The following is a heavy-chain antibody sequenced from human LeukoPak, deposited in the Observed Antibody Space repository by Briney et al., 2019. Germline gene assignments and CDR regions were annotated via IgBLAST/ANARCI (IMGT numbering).Heavy chain of an antibody. V-gene: IGHV4-30-4*08. J-gene: IGHJ4*02. D-gene: IGHD1-26*01. CDR3: ARGSYYDYFDY. CDR1: GGSISSGDYH. Sequence: PSETLSLTCTVSGGSISSGDYHWSWIRQPPGKGREWIGYIYYSGSTYYNPSLKSRVTISVDTSKNQFSLKLSSVTAADTAVYYCARGSYYDYFDYWGQGTLVTVSS. CDR2: IYYSGST.